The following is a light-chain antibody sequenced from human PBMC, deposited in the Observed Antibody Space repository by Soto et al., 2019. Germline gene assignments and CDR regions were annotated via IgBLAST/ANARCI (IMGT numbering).Light chain of an antibody. CDR1: QNINSW. V-gene: IGKV1-5*03. CDR2: EAS. J-gene: IGKJ1*01. CDR3: QQYNVYSWT. Sequence: DIHMTQSPSTLSASVGDRVTITCRASQNINSWLAWYQKKPGKAPKLLIYEASSLEKGVPARFGGSGSGTEFTLTISRLQPDDFATYECQQYNVYSWTFGQGTKVDIK.